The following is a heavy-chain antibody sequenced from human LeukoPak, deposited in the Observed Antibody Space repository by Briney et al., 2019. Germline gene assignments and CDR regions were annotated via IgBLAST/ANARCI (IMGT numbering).Heavy chain of an antibody. CDR3: AKDLEAAAGTFDY. CDR1: GFTFSSYG. V-gene: IGHV3-30*18. D-gene: IGHD6-13*01. J-gene: IGHJ4*02. CDR2: ISYDGSNK. Sequence: QPGRSLRLSCAASGFTFSSYGMHWVRQAPGKGLEWVAVISYDGSNKYYADSVKGRFTISRDNSKNTLYLQMNSLRAEDTAVYYCAKDLEAAAGTFDYWGQGTLVTVSS.